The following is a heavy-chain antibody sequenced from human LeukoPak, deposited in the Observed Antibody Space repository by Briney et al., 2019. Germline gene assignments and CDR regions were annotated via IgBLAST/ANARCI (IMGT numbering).Heavy chain of an antibody. CDR2: ISSSSSTI. CDR1: GFTFSSYS. J-gene: IGHJ4*02. Sequence: GGSLRLSCAASGFTFSSYSMNWVRQAPGKGLEWVSYISSSSSTIYYADSVKGRFTISRDNAKNSLYLQMNGLRAEDTAVYYCARIGRGYSGYDAYYFDYWGQGTLVTVSS. D-gene: IGHD5-12*01. V-gene: IGHV3-48*01. CDR3: ARIGRGYSGYDAYYFDY.